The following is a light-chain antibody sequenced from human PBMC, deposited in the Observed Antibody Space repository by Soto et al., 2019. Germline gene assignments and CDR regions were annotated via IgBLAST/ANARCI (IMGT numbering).Light chain of an antibody. V-gene: IGLV4-69*01. CDR2: VNSDGSH. CDR3: QTWGTGIRV. J-gene: IGLJ1*01. Sequence: QSVLTQSPSASASLGASVKLTCTLSSGHSNYAIAWHQQQPEKGPRYLMKVNSDGSHRKGDGIPDRFSGSSSGAQRYLTISGLQSEDEADYYCQTWGTGIRVFGTGTKVTLL. CDR1: SGHSNYA.